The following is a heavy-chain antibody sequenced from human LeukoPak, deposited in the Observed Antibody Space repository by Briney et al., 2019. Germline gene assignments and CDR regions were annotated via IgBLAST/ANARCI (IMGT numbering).Heavy chain of an antibody. CDR3: AKDLTTVTLFTLDH. J-gene: IGHJ4*02. CDR1: GFSFSNYA. V-gene: IGHV3-23*01. D-gene: IGHD4-17*01. Sequence: PGGSLRPSCAASGFSFSNYAMSWVRQAPGKGLEWVSAISGSGGSTYYADSVKGRFTISRDNSKNTLYLQMNSLRAEDTAVYYCAKDLTTVTLFTLDHWGQGTLVTVSS. CDR2: ISGSGGST.